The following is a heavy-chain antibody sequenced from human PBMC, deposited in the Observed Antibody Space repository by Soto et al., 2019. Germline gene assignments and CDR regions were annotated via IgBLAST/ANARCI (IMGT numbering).Heavy chain of an antibody. CDR1: GYTFTSYG. D-gene: IGHD6-13*01. CDR3: ARGEAAAGTDFDY. Sequence: QVQLVQSGAEVKKPGASVKVSCKASGYTFTSYGISWVRQAPGQGLEWMGWMNPNSGNTGYAQKFQGRVTMTRNTSISTAYMELSSLRSEDTAVYYCARGEAAAGTDFDYWGQGTLVTVSS. V-gene: IGHV1-8*02. CDR2: MNPNSGNT. J-gene: IGHJ4*02.